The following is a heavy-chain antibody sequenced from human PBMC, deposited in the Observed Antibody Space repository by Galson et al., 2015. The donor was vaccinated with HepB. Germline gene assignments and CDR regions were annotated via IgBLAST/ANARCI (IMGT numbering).Heavy chain of an antibody. D-gene: IGHD2-15*01. CDR2: ISYDGNNK. CDR3: ARAPGRGWLDY. J-gene: IGHJ4*02. V-gene: IGHV3-30*04. CDR1: GFTFSSYA. Sequence: SLRLSCAASGFTFSSYAMHWVRQAPGKGLEWVAVISYDGNNKYYADSVKGRFTISRDNSKNTLYLQMNSLRAEDTAVYYCARAPGRGWLDYWGQGTLVTVSS.